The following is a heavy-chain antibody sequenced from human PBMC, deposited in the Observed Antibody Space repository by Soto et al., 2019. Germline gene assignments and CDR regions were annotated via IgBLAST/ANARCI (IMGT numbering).Heavy chain of an antibody. V-gene: IGHV2-5*02. CDR1: GFSLNTYGLG. D-gene: IGHD3-16*01. Sequence: SGPTLVNPTQTLTLTCTFSGFSLNTYGLGVGWIRQPPGKALEWLALIYWDDDKRYSPSLKSRLTITKDTSKNQVVLTMTNMDPVDTVTYYCARALGSWGAYYFDYWGQGTLVTVSS. CDR2: IYWDDDK. J-gene: IGHJ4*02. CDR3: ARALGSWGAYYFDY.